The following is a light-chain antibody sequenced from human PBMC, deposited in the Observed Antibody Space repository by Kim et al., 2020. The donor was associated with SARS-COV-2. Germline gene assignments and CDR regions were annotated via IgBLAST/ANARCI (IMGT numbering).Light chain of an antibody. Sequence: SYELTQPPSVSVSPGQTASITCSGDKLGDKYAFWYQQKPGQYPVLVIYQDNKRPSGIPERFSGSNSGNTATLTISGTQAMDEADYYCQAWDSSIVVFGGGTQLTVL. CDR2: QDN. V-gene: IGLV3-1*01. CDR1: KLGDKY. CDR3: QAWDSSIVV. J-gene: IGLJ2*01.